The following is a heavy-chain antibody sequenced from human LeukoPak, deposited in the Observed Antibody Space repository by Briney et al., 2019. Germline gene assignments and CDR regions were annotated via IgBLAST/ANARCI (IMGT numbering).Heavy chain of an antibody. CDR2: ISGTSTTI. Sequence: PGGSLRLSCAASGFTFSYSSMNWVRQAPGKGLKWISHISGTSTTIYYADSVRGRFTISRDNAKNSLYLQMSSLRPDDTAVYYCATTGTVSRHYSFDDWGQGIMVAVSS. CDR3: ATTGTVSRHYSFDD. D-gene: IGHD5/OR15-5a*01. V-gene: IGHV3-48*04. J-gene: IGHJ4*02. CDR1: GFTFSYSS.